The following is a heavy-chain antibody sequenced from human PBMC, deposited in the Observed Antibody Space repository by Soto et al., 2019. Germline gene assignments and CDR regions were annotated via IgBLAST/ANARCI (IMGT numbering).Heavy chain of an antibody. Sequence: GASVEVSCKXSGGTFSSYAISWVRQAPGQGLEWMGGIIPIFGTANYAQKFQGRVTITADESTSTAYMELSSLRSEDTAVYYCASQGSYSYATAWGQGTLVTVSS. CDR2: IIPIFGTA. J-gene: IGHJ5*02. D-gene: IGHD5-18*01. CDR1: GGTFSSYA. V-gene: IGHV1-69*13. CDR3: ASQGSYSYATA.